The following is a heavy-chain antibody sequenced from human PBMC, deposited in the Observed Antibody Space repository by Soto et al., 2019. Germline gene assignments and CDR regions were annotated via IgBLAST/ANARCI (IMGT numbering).Heavy chain of an antibody. Sequence: QVQLQESGPGLVEPSGTLSLTCAVSGASISNTNWWNWVRQPPGKGLEWIGEIYHSGTTNCDPSLKSRVTISVDMSKNQFSLKLSSVTAADTAVYYCAIPGAGDFDYWGQGTLVTVSS. CDR1: GASISNTNW. J-gene: IGHJ4*02. V-gene: IGHV4-4*02. CDR2: IYHSGTT. D-gene: IGHD6-13*01. CDR3: AIPGAGDFDY.